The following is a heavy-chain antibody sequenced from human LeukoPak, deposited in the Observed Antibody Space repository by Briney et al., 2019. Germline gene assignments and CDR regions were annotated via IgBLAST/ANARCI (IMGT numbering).Heavy chain of an antibody. CDR2: ASQVGNT. CDR1: GYSIISGYY. J-gene: IGHJ5*02. V-gene: IGHV4-38-2*02. Sequence: SETLSLTCTVSGYSIISGYYWGWIRQPPGKGLEWIGSASQVGNTYSNPSLMSRVNVSLDTSKNQFSLRLFSVTAADTAVYYCARGGGGMRIYGKNWFDPWGQGTLVTVSS. D-gene: IGHD3-16*01. CDR3: ARGGGGMRIYGKNWFDP.